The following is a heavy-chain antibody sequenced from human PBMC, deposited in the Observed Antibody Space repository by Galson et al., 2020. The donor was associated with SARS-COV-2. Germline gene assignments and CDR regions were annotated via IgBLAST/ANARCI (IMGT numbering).Heavy chain of an antibody. J-gene: IGHJ3*02. CDR1: GFTFSSYG. CDR2: LSYAGTNK. D-gene: IGHD6-13*01. Sequence: GWSLRLSCAASGFTFSSYGMHWVRQAPGKGLDWVAVLSYAGTNKYYADSVKGRFTISRDNSKNTLSLQMNSLRPEDTDVDYCARGRSTWYHDAFDIWGQGTMVTVCS. V-gene: IGHV3-30*03. CDR3: ARGRSTWYHDAFDI.